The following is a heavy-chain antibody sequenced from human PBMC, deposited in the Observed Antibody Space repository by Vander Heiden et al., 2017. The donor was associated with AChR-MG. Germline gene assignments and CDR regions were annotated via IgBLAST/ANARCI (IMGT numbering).Heavy chain of an antibody. Sequence: EVQLLASVGGLVQPGGSLSLSCAASGFTFGSYAMTWVRHGPGKGLEWVSAISGSGGSTYYADSVKGRFTISRDNSKNTLYLQMNSLRAEDTAVYYCAKGRTGYYYYSMDVWGQGTTVTVSS. CDR2: ISGSGGST. CDR1: GFTFGSYA. J-gene: IGHJ6*02. V-gene: IGHV3-23*01. CDR3: AKGRTGYYYYSMDV. D-gene: IGHD3-10*01.